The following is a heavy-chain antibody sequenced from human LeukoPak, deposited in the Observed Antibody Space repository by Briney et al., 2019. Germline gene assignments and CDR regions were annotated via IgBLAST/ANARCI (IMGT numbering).Heavy chain of an antibody. Sequence: SVKVSCKASGGTFSSYAISLVRHAPGPGLEWMGRIIPIFGTANYAQKFQGRVTITTDESTSTAYMELSSLRSEDTAVYYCAREDYYGSGSYYNLPYWGQGTLVTVSS. CDR3: AREDYYGSGSYYNLPY. D-gene: IGHD3-10*01. V-gene: IGHV1-69*05. CDR2: IIPIFGTA. CDR1: GGTFSSYA. J-gene: IGHJ4*02.